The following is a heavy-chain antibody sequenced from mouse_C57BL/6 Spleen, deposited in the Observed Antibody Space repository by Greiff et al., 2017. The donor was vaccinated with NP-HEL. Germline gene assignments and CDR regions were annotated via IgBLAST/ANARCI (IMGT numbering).Heavy chain of an antibody. Sequence: VQLQQSGTVLARPGASVKMSCKTSGYTFTSYWMHWVKQRPGQGLEWIGAIYPGNSDTSYNQKFKGKAKLTAVTSASTAYMELSSLTNEDSAVYYCTRRSRDCYYYAMDYWGQGTSVTVSS. CDR2: IYPGNSDT. J-gene: IGHJ4*01. CDR1: GYTFTSYW. CDR3: TRRSRDCYYYAMDY. V-gene: IGHV1-5*01.